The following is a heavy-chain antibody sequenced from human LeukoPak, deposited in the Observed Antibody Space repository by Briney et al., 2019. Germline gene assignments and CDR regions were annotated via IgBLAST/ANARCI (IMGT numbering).Heavy chain of an antibody. V-gene: IGHV3-7*03. J-gene: IGHJ4*02. CDR1: GFTFSSYW. Sequence: GGSLRLSCAASGFTFSSYWMSWVRQAPGKGLEWVANIKQDGSEKYYVDSVKGRFTISRDNAKNSLYLRMNSLRAEDTAVYYCAREAKGWTYYFDYWGQGTLVTVSS. D-gene: IGHD2-15*01. CDR2: IKQDGSEK. CDR3: AREAKGWTYYFDY.